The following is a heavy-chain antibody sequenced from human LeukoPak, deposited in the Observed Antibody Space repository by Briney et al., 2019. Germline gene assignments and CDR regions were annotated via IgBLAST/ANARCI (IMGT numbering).Heavy chain of an antibody. V-gene: IGHV3-49*04. CDR2: IRSKTYGGTT. Sequence: GGSLRLSCTASGFTFGDHAMSWVRQAPGKGLEWVGFIRSKTYGGTTEYAASVKGRFTISRDDSKSIAYLQMNSLETEDTAVYYCARGPMYPWLYYGMDVWGQGTTVTVSS. CDR3: ARGPMYPWLYYGMDV. J-gene: IGHJ6*02. D-gene: IGHD5-24*01. CDR1: GFTFGDHA.